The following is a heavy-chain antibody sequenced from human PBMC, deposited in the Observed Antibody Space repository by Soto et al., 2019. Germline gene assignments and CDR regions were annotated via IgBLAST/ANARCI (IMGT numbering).Heavy chain of an antibody. J-gene: IGHJ4*01. Sequence: EAQLVESGGGLVKPGGSLRLSCAASGFTFSSYSMNWVRQDPVKGLEWVSSISSSSMSIYYADSVKGRFTITRDDAKKSLFLQRNSMRAEDTAVYYCARDPPGYSYGYGLGDWGQGTMVTVSS. CDR1: GFTFSSYS. D-gene: IGHD5-18*01. CDR2: ISSSSMSI. V-gene: IGHV3-21*01. CDR3: ARDPPGYSYGYGLGD.